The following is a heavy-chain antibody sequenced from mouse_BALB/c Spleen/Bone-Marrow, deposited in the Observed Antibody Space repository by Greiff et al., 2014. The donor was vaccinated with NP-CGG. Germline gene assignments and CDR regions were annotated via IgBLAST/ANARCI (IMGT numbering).Heavy chain of an antibody. J-gene: IGHJ1*01. CDR2: IYPGNGDT. CDR3: AGGWGNCGGYFDF. D-gene: IGHD2-1*01. Sequence: QVQLQQSGAELVKPGASVKMSCKASGYTFTSYNMHWVKQTPGQGLEWIGAIYPGNGDTSYNQKFKGRATLTADKSSSTAYMQLSSLTTEDSAVYYCAGGWGNCGGYFDFWGEGTTVTVSS. V-gene: IGHV1-12*01. CDR1: GYTFTSYN.